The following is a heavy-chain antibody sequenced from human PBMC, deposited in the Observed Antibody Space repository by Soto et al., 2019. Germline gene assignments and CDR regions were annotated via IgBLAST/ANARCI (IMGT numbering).Heavy chain of an antibody. V-gene: IGHV3-30*04. J-gene: IGHJ4*02. CDR3: ATAGVLTTTVRFYYFAF. CDR1: GFGFNGYA. D-gene: IGHD1-1*01. Sequence: QGQLVESGGGVVQPGTSLRLSCAASGFGFNGYALHWFRQAPGKGLEWVAAISFDGRNEDYANSVKGRFTISRDNSRETLFLKRNRLRAEDTAIYYCATAGVLTTTVRFYYFAFCGRGTLVTVSS. CDR2: ISFDGRNE.